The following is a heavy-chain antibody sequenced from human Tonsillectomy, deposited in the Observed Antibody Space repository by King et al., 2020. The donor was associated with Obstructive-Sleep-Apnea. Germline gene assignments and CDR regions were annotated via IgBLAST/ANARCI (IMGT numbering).Heavy chain of an antibody. J-gene: IGHJ3*01. CDR3: TTDWGSGRYYVRAFDV. V-gene: IGHV3-15*01. CDR2: IKNDGGTT. CDR1: GFTFSNAW. Sequence: QLVQSGGGLVQPGGSLRLSCAASGFTFSNAWMNWVHQAPGKGLEWVGRIKNDGGTTDYAAPVNGRFTISKDDSKNTLYLQMNSLKTEDTAVYYCTTDWGSGRYYVRAFDVWGQGTMVTVSS. D-gene: IGHD1-26*01.